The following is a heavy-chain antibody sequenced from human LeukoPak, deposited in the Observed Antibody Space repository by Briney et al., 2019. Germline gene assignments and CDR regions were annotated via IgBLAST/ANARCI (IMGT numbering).Heavy chain of an antibody. J-gene: IGHJ4*02. CDR2: IIPILGTP. V-gene: IGHV1-69*10. Sequence: ASVKVSCKASGGTFGNYAINWVRQAPGQGLEWMGGIIPILGTPYYAQKLQGRVTMTTDTSTSTAYMELRSLRSDDTAVYYCAKNEYSSSPFDYWGQGTLVTVSS. D-gene: IGHD6-6*01. CDR3: AKNEYSSSPFDY. CDR1: GGTFGNYA.